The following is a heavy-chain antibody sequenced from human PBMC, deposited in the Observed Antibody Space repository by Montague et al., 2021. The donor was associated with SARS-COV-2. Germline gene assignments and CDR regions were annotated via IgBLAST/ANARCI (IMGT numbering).Heavy chain of an antibody. CDR1: GFIFNNYA. V-gene: IGHV3-30*04. D-gene: IGHD4/OR15-4a*01. CDR2: VTFDGRSQ. Sequence: SLRLSCAASGFIFNNYAMHWVRQAPGKGPQWLAAVTFDGRSQYYSSAVEGRFTISRHNSRNMLFLEMSSLRGEDTAVYYCARDGRDRGATNCQTYYYHYMDVWGQGNTVTVSS. CDR3: ARDGRDRGATNCQTYYYHYMDV. J-gene: IGHJ6*03.